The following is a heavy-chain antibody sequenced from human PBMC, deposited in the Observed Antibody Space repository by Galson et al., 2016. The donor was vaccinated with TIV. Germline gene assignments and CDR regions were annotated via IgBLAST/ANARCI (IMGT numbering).Heavy chain of an antibody. Sequence: QSGAEVKKPGESLKISCKGSGYRFTSSWIGWVRQMPGKGLEWMGIIYLGGSLIRYRPSFQGQVTISADKSINVVDLESSSLKASDTARYYCARQNDYGDYRGDAFDIWGQGTMVTVSS. D-gene: IGHD4-17*01. CDR3: ARQNDYGDYRGDAFDI. CDR1: GYRFTSSW. CDR2: IYLGGSLI. V-gene: IGHV5-51*01. J-gene: IGHJ3*02.